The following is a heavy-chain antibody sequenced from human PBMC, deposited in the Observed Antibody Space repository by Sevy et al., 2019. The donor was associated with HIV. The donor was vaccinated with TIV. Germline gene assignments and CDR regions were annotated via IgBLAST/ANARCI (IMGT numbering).Heavy chain of an antibody. J-gene: IGHJ4*02. Sequence: GGSLRLSCAASGFTFSNYGMHWARQAPGKGLEWMAFIRYDGSNSYSADSVKGRFTISRDNSKNTLYLQINSLRAEDTAVYYSAKDYRIYCSRTSCLFDYWGQGTLVTVSS. CDR1: GFTFSNYG. CDR2: IRYDGSNS. D-gene: IGHD2-2*01. V-gene: IGHV3-30*02. CDR3: AKDYRIYCSRTSCLFDY.